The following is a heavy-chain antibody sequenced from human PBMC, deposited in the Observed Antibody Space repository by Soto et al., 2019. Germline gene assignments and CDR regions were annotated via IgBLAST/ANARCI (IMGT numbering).Heavy chain of an antibody. Sequence: EKLSVTCAVYGGSFSGYYWSWIRQPPGKGLEWIGEINHSGSTNYNPSLKSRVTISVDTSKNQFSLKLSSVTAADTAVYYCARKRRRITIFCFFIIYY. CDR1: GGSFSGYY. D-gene: IGHD3-3*01. J-gene: IGHJ6*01. CDR2: INHSGST. CDR3: ARKRRRITIFCFFIIYY. V-gene: IGHV4-34*01.